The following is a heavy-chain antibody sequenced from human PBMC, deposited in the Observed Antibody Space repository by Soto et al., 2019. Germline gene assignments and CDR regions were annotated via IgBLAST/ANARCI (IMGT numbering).Heavy chain of an antibody. Sequence: QVQLQESGPGLVKPSQTLSLTCTVSGGSISSGDYYWSWIRQPPGKGLEWIGYIYYSGSTYYNPSLKRRVTISVDTSKNQFSLKLSSVTAADTAVYYCARDSGADSSGYYFDYWGQGTLVTVSS. CDR1: GGSISSGDYY. J-gene: IGHJ4*02. CDR3: ARDSGADSSGYYFDY. CDR2: IYYSGST. V-gene: IGHV4-30-4*01. D-gene: IGHD3-22*01.